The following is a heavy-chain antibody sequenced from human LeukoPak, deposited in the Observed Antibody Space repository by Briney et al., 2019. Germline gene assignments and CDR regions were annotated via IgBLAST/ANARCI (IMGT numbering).Heavy chain of an antibody. D-gene: IGHD6-19*01. CDR3: ASFGSGWFELHND. J-gene: IGHJ4*02. CDR1: GVSISSSSYY. V-gene: IGHV4-39*01. CDR2: IYYSGST. Sequence: SETLSLTRTVSGVSISSSSYYWGWIRQPPGKGLEWIGSIYYSGSTYYNPSLKSRVTISVDTSKNQFSLKLSSVTAADTAVYYCASFGSGWFELHNDWGQGTLVTVSS.